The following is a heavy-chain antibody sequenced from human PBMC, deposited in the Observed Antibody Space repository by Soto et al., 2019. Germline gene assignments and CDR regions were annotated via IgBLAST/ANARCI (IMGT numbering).Heavy chain of an antibody. CDR3: ASNSYGYNFYDY. V-gene: IGHV4-30-4*01. D-gene: IGHD5-18*01. Sequence: QVQLKESGPGLVKPSQTLSLTCTVSGGSISSGDYYWSWIRQPPVKGLERIGYIYYSGSTYYNPYLKSRVTRSVDTSKNQFSLKLSSVTAADPAGYYCASNSYGYNFYDYWGQGTLVTVSS. CDR1: GGSISSGDYY. J-gene: IGHJ4*02. CDR2: IYYSGST.